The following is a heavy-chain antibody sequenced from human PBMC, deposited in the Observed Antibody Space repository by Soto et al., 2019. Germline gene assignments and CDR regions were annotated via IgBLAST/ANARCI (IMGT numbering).Heavy chain of an antibody. V-gene: IGHV1-8*01. J-gene: IGHJ3*01. CDR2: MNPNSGNT. CDR1: GYTFTSYD. Sequence: QVQLVQSGAEVKKPGASVKVSCTASGYTFTSYDINWVRQATGQGPEWMGWMNPNSGNTGYALKSQGRVTMTRNTSISTAHMELSSLTSEDTAVYFCARGTIVDDSFDVWGQGTMVTVSS. D-gene: IGHD1-26*01. CDR3: ARGTIVDDSFDV.